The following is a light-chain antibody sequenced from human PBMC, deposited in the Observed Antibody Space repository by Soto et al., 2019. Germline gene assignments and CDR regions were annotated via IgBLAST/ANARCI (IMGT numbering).Light chain of an antibody. CDR1: QSISSN. CDR3: QQSYSIPYT. Sequence: DIQMTQSASSLSASVGDRVTITCRASQSISSNLNWHQQKTGKAPKVLIYAASSLQSGVPSRFSGSGSGTAFTLTISSLQPEDFATYYCQQSYSIPYTFGQGTKLEIK. CDR2: AAS. J-gene: IGKJ2*01. V-gene: IGKV1-39*01.